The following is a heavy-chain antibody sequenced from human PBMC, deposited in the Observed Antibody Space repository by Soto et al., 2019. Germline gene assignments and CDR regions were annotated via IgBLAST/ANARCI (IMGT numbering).Heavy chain of an antibody. V-gene: IGHV3-74*01. Sequence: EVQLVESGGGLVQPGGSLRLSCAASGFSFDSYWMHWVRQAPGQGPVWVSRIDYDGTTTNYADSVKRRFTISRDTAKKTLYMHMNSLRPEDTAVYYCARGPRASSGGTGAYWGQGPRVTVSS. D-gene: IGHD2-2*01. CDR1: GFSFDSYW. CDR3: ARGPRASSGGTGAY. CDR2: IDYDGTTT. J-gene: IGHJ1*01.